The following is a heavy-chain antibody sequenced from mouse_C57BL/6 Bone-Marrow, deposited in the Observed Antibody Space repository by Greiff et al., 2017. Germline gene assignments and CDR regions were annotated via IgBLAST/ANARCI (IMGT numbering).Heavy chain of an antibody. V-gene: IGHV1-53*01. D-gene: IGHD2-4*01. CDR2: INPSNGGT. CDR1: GYTFTSYW. CDR3: ARWGDYDYDMFAY. Sequence: VQLKQPGTELVKPGASVKLSCKASGYTFTSYWMHWVKQRPGQGLEWIGNINPSNGGTNYNEKFKSKATLTVDKSSSTAYMQLSSLTSEDSAVYYCARWGDYDYDMFAYWGQGTLVTVSA. J-gene: IGHJ3*01.